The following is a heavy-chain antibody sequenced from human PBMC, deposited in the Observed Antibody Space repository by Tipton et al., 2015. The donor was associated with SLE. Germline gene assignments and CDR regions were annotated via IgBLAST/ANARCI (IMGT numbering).Heavy chain of an antibody. V-gene: IGHV3-23*01. D-gene: IGHD3-10*01. CDR1: GFTFSDYY. CDR2: ISGSGGST. Sequence: SLRLSCAASGFTFSDYYMSWVRQAPGKGLEWVSAISGSGGSTYYADSVKGRFTISRDNSKNTLYLQMNSLRAEDTAVYYCAKYQVRGVPYMDVWGKGTTVTVSS. J-gene: IGHJ6*03. CDR3: AKYQVRGVPYMDV.